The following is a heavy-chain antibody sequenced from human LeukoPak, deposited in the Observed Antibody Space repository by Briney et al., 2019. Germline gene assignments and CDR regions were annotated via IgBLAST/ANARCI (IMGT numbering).Heavy chain of an antibody. V-gene: IGHV5-51*01. J-gene: IGHJ4*02. CDR2: TYPGDSDT. CDR1: GCSFTSYW. CDR3: ARHSDGGYSYGSDY. Sequence: GESLKISCTGFGCSFTSYWIAWVRQMPGKGLEWMGITYPGDSDTRYSPSFQGQVTISADKSISTAYLQWSSLKASDTAMYYCARHSDGGYSYGSDYWGQGTLVTVSS. D-gene: IGHD5-18*01.